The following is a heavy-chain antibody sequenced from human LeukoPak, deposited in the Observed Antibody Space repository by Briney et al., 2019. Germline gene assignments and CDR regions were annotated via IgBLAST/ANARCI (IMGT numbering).Heavy chain of an antibody. V-gene: IGHV3-23*01. CDR1: GFTFSSYA. CDR2: ISGSGGST. Sequence: GGSLRLSCAASGFTFSSYAMSWVRQAPGKGLEWVSAISGSGGSTYYADSVKGRFTISRDNSKNTLYPQMNSLRAEDTAVYYCAKDLLAHYGSGSYYPSTFDYWGQGTLVTVSS. J-gene: IGHJ4*02. D-gene: IGHD3-10*01. CDR3: AKDLLAHYGSGSYYPSTFDY.